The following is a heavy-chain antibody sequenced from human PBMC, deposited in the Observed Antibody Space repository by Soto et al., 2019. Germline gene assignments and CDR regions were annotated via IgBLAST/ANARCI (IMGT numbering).Heavy chain of an antibody. CDR2: IYPGDSDT. CDR1: GYSFTSYW. J-gene: IGHJ4*02. V-gene: IGHV5-51*01. CDR3: ARINTDILATRWLYFDY. Sequence: GESLKISCKGSGYSFTSYWIGWVRQMPGKGLEWMGIIYPGDSDTRYSPSFQGQVTISADKSISTAYLQWSSLKASDTAMYYCARINTDILATRWLYFDYWGQGTLVTVSS. D-gene: IGHD5-12*01.